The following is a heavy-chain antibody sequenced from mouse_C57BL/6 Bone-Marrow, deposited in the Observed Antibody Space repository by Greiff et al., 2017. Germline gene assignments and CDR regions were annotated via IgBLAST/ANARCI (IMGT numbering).Heavy chain of an antibody. D-gene: IGHD2-3*01. CDR1: GFTFSSYT. CDR2: ISGGGGNT. J-gene: IGHJ3*01. Sequence: EVKLVESGGGLVKPGGSLKLSCAASGFTFSSYTMSWVRQTPEKRLEWVATISGGGGNTYYPDSVKGRFTFSRDNATNTMYLQRSSLRSEDTALYYDARHAHGGYYVPFAYWGQGTLVTVSA. V-gene: IGHV5-9*01. CDR3: ARHAHGGYYVPFAY.